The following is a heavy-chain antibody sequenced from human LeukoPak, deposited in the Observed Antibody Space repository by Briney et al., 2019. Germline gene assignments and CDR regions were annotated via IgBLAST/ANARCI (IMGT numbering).Heavy chain of an antibody. V-gene: IGHV1-18*01. CDR2: ISAYNGNT. CDR3: ARYRYSGSYGYFDY. D-gene: IGHD1-26*01. CDR1: GGTFSSYA. Sequence: ALVKVSCKASGGTFSSYAISWVRQAPGQGLEWMGWISAYNGNTNYAQKLQGRVTMTTDTSTSTAYMELRSLRSDDTAVYYCARYRYSGSYGYFDYWGQGTLVTVSS. J-gene: IGHJ4*02.